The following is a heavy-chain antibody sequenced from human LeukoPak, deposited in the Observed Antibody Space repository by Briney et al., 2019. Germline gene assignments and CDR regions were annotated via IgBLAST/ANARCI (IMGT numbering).Heavy chain of an antibody. Sequence: GGSLRLSCAASGFTFSSYGMHWVGQAPGKGLEGVAFIRYDGSNKYYADSVKGRFTISRDNSKNTLYLQMNSLRAEDTAVYYCAKFYGSGSYGTFDYWGQGTLVTVSS. CDR2: IRYDGSNK. CDR3: AKFYGSGSYGTFDY. CDR1: GFTFSSYG. J-gene: IGHJ4*02. V-gene: IGHV3-30*02. D-gene: IGHD3-10*01.